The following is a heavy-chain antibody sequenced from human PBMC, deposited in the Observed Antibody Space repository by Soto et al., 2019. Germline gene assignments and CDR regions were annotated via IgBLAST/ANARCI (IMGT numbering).Heavy chain of an antibody. CDR2: IYYSGST. J-gene: IGHJ4*02. CDR1: GGSISSYY. V-gene: IGHV4-59*01. Sequence: QVQLQESGPGLVKPSETLSLTCTVSGGSISSYYRSWIRQPPGKGLEWIGNIYYSGSTNYNPSLKSRVTISVDTSKYQFSLKLSSVTAADTAVYYCARGYDSSGYYFPLFDYWGQGTLVTVSS. D-gene: IGHD3-22*01. CDR3: ARGYDSSGYYFPLFDY.